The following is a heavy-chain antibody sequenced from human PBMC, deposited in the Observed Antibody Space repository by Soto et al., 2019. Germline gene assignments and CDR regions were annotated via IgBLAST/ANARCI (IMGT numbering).Heavy chain of an antibody. CDR1: GYTFTSYD. J-gene: IGHJ6*02. V-gene: IGHV1-8*01. CDR3: ARGRFLFEELFSYYYYYYGMDV. D-gene: IGHD3-10*02. Sequence: ASVKVSCKASGYTFTSYDINWVRQATGQGLEWMGWMNPNSGNTGYAQKFQGRVTMTRNTSISTAYMELSSLRSEDTAVYYCARGRFLFEELFSYYYYYYGMDVWGQGTTVTVSS. CDR2: MNPNSGNT.